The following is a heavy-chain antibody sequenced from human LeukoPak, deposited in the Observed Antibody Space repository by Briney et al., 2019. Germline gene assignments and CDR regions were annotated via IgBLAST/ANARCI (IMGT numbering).Heavy chain of an antibody. CDR1: GFTFSSYA. CDR2: ISGSGGST. Sequence: GGSLRLSCAASGFTFSSYAMSWVRQAPGKGLEWVSAISGSGGSTYYADSVKGRFTISRDNSKNTLYLQMNSLRAEDTAVYYCAKTPRTSIAVAGTHFDYWGQGTLVTVSS. CDR3: AKTPRTSIAVAGTHFDY. J-gene: IGHJ4*02. V-gene: IGHV3-23*01. D-gene: IGHD6-19*01.